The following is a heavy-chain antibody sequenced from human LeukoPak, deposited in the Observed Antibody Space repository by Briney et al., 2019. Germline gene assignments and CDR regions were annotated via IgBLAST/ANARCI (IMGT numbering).Heavy chain of an antibody. CDR2: ISWSRGSI. CDR3: AKDMRGQGGNAFDY. CDR1: GFTFGDYA. J-gene: IGHJ4*02. D-gene: IGHD4-23*01. Sequence: GRSLRLSCAASGFTFGDYAMHWVRQAPGKGLEWVWGISWSRGSICYADSVRGRFTISRKHAKNSLYLQMNSLRAEHTALYYCAKDMRGQGGNAFDYWGQGTLVTVSS. V-gene: IGHV3-9*01.